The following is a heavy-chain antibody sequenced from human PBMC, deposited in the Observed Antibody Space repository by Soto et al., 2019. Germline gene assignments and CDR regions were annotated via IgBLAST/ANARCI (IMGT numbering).Heavy chain of an antibody. V-gene: IGHV4-59*08. CDR1: VGSISNYY. Sequence: SETLSRTWTLSVGSISNYYWGWIRQPTGKGLEWIGYIYYSGSTNYNPSLKSRITLSVDTSKHQFSLKLSSVTAADTAVYYCARRYGGAVDYWGQGTLVT. CDR3: ARRYGGAVDY. J-gene: IGHJ4*02. CDR2: IYYSGST. D-gene: IGHD3-10*01.